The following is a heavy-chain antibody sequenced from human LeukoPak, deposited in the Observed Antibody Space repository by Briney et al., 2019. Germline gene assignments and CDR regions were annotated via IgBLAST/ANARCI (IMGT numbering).Heavy chain of an antibody. Sequence: GGSLRLSCAASGFTFSSYSMNWVRQAPGKGLEWVSYISSSSSTIYYADSVKGRFTISRDNSKNTLYLQMNSLRAEDTAVYYCAKANTYYYDSRVLSYWGQGTLVTVSS. CDR1: GFTFSSYS. CDR2: ISSSSSTI. CDR3: AKANTYYYDSRVLSY. V-gene: IGHV3-48*01. D-gene: IGHD3-22*01. J-gene: IGHJ4*02.